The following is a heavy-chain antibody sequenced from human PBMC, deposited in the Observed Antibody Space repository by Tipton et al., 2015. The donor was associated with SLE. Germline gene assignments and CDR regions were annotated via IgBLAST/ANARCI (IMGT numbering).Heavy chain of an antibody. CDR2: IFPGDPET. D-gene: IGHD5-18*01. CDR1: GYSFSRFW. V-gene: IGHV5-51*03. Sequence: QLVQSGAEVKKPGESLKISCKGSGYSFSRFWIGWVRQMPGKGLEWIGSIFPGDPETRYSPSLQGQVTISADKSISTAYLQWSSLTASDTAMYYCARLTHDGYTYGYYFDYWGQGTLVTVSS. J-gene: IGHJ4*02. CDR3: ARLTHDGYTYGYYFDY.